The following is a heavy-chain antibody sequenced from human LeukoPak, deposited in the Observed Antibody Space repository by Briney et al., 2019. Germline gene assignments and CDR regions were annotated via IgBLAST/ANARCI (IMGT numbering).Heavy chain of an antibody. Sequence: PGGSLRLSCAASGFTLSNYWMNWVRQAPGKGLVWVPGISWNSDTIAYAGSVKGRFTISRDNSKNTLYLQMNSLRDEDTALYYCAIHGGGTIRIEAFDVWGQGTMVTISS. CDR1: GFTLSNYW. D-gene: IGHD3-3*01. CDR2: ISWNSDTI. CDR3: AIHGGGTIRIEAFDV. V-gene: IGHV3-9*01. J-gene: IGHJ3*01.